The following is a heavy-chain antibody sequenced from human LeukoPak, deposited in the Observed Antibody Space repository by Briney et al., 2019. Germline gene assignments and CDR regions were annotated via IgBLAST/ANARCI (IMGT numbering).Heavy chain of an antibody. CDR1: GYTFTSYD. D-gene: IGHD5-18*01. CDR2: ISAYNGKK. J-gene: IGHJ4*02. Sequence: ASVKVSCKASGYTFTSYDINWVRQAPGQGLEWMGWISAYNGKKNYAQKLQGRVTMTRDTSTSTVYMELSSLRSEDTAVYYCAREIGPRQLHLWGSAFDYWGQGTLVTVSS. CDR3: AREIGPRQLHLWGSAFDY. V-gene: IGHV1-18*01.